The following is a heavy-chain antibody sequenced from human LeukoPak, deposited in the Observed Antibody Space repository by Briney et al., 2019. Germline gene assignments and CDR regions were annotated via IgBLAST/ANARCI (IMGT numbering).Heavy chain of an antibody. CDR1: GFTFSSYG. CDR3: ARERSAAISFFGY. V-gene: IGHV3-30*02. Sequence: GGSLRLSCAASGFTFSSYGMHWVRQAPGKGLEWVAFIRYDGSNKYYADSVKGRFTISRDNAKNSLYLQMNSLRAEDTAVYYCARERSAAISFFGYWGQGTLVTASS. CDR2: IRYDGSNK. D-gene: IGHD2-2*01. J-gene: IGHJ4*02.